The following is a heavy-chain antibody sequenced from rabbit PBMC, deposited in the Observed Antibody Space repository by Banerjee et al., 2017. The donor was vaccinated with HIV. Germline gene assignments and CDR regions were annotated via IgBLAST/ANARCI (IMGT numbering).Heavy chain of an antibody. D-gene: IGHD8-1*01. V-gene: IGHV1S40*01. J-gene: IGHJ4*01. Sequence: QSLEESGGDLVKPGASLTLTCKASGFSYSGGYDLCWVRQAPGKGLEWIACIYTGHGNTYYASWAKGRFTISKTSSTTVTLQMTSLTAADTAPYFWARENSSYLDYFNLWGPGTLVTVS. CDR1: GFSYSGGYD. CDR2: IYTGHGNT. CDR3: ARENSSYLDYFNL.